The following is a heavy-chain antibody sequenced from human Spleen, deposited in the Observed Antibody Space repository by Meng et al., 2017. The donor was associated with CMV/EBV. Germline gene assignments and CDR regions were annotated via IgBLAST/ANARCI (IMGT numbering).Heavy chain of an antibody. D-gene: IGHD5-18*01. V-gene: IGHV3-30*03. Sequence: GESLKISCAASGFSLSTYWMRWVRQAPGKGLEWVAVISNDASNKHYADSVKGRFNMSRDNSKNTLYLQMNSLRVEETAVYYCARDYGGESYDLYYFDSWGQGTLVTVSS. J-gene: IGHJ4*02. CDR1: GFSLSTYW. CDR3: ARDYGGESYDLYYFDS. CDR2: ISNDASNK.